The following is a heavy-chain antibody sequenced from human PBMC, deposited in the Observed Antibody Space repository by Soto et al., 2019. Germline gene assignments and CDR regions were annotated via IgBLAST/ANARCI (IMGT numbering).Heavy chain of an antibody. CDR3: AKDGSHNFDY. V-gene: IGHV3-30*18. D-gene: IGHD1-26*01. CDR1: GFTFSHYA. J-gene: IGHJ4*02. CDR2: MSYDGSNV. Sequence: QVQLVESGGGVVQPGRSLRLSCAASGFTFSHYAMHWVRQAPGKGLERVALMSYDGSNVYYADSVKGRFTISRDNSKNTLYLQMNSLRAEDTAVYYCAKDGSHNFDYWGQGTLVTVSS.